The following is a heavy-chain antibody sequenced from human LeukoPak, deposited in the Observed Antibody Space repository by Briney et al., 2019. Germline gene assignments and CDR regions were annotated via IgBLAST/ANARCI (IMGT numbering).Heavy chain of an antibody. CDR1: GFSRRTNVA. CDR2: TYWGDDK. J-gene: IGHJ4*02. V-gene: IGHV2-5*02. Sequence: SGATLVKPTRTLTLTCTFSGFSRRTNVAVGWCREPPGNTLGVPALTYWGDDKRYSPSPGTRLTTTKGTSKDLVFLTMTDKDPADTATYCSTHNPPENSYFDHWGQGTLVIVSS. D-gene: IGHD2/OR15-2a*01. CDR3: THNPPENSYFDH.